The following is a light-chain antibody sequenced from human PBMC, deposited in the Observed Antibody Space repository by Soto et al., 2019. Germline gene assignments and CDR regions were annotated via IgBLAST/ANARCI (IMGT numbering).Light chain of an antibody. CDR2: ANN. Sequence: QSVLTQPPSASVTPGQRVTISCSGSSSNIGSNTVNWYQQLPGTAPKLLIHANNQRPSGVPDRFSGSKSGTSAALAISWLPSEEADYYGAAWEDSLNGYVFGTGTKLTVL. CDR3: AAWEDSLNGYV. V-gene: IGLV1-44*01. CDR1: SSNIGSNT. J-gene: IGLJ1*01.